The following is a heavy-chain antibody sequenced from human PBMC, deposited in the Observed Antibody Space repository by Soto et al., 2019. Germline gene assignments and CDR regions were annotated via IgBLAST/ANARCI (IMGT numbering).Heavy chain of an antibody. CDR2: INTDVTSA. CDR3: VREYRRAELHH. D-gene: IGHD5-12*01. V-gene: IGHV3-74*01. J-gene: IGHJ5*02. Sequence: GSLRLSCAASGLTFTTYWMHWVRQAPGQGLAWVARINTDVTSATYADSVKGRFTITRDNAKNMVFLQMESLGADDTAVYYCVREYRRAELHHWGLGTLVTVSS. CDR1: GLTFTTYW.